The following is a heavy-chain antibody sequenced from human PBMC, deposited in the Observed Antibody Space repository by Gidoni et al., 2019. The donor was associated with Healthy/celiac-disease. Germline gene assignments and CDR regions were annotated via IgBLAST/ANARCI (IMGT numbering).Heavy chain of an antibody. V-gene: IGHV4-39*01. CDR1: GGSISSSSYY. CDR2: IYYSGST. Sequence: QLQLQESGPGLVKPSETLSLTCTVSGGSISSSSYYWGWIRQPPGKGLEWIGSIYYSGSTYYNPSLKSRVTISVDTSKNQFSLKLSSVTAADTAVYYCARLQGRWVRQWLFHNWFDPWGQGTLVTVSS. J-gene: IGHJ5*02. D-gene: IGHD6-19*01. CDR3: ARLQGRWVRQWLFHNWFDP.